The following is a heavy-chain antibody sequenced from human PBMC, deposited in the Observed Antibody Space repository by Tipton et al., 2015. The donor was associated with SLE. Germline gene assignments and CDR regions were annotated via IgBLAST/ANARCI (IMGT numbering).Heavy chain of an antibody. CDR3: ARVSVAGTFCGDFQV. Sequence: SLRLSCVASGFTVSSNYMSWVRQAPGKGLDWVSVLYSGGSTYYADSVKGRFTISRDSTKNTLYPQMNSLRVEDTAVYYCARVSVAGTFCGDFQVWGQGTLVTVAS. V-gene: IGHV3-66*02. J-gene: IGHJ1*01. D-gene: IGHD6-19*01. CDR1: GFTVSSNY. CDR2: LYSGGST.